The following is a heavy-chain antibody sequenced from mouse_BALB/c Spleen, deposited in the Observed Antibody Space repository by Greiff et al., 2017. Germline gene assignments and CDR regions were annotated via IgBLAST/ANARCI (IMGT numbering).Heavy chain of an antibody. D-gene: IGHD2-10*02. J-gene: IGHJ4*01. CDR3: AREPYGYYAMDY. Sequence: EVKLVESGGGLVQPGGSRKLSCAASGFTFSSFGMHWVRQAPEKGLEWVAYISSGSSTSYYADTVKGRFTISRDNPKNTLFLQMTSLRSEDTAMYYCAREPYGYYAMDYWGQGTSVTVSS. CDR2: ISSGSSTS. CDR1: GFTFSSFG. V-gene: IGHV5-17*02.